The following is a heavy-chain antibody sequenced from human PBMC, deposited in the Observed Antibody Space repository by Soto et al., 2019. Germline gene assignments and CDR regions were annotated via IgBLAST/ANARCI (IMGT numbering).Heavy chain of an antibody. D-gene: IGHD3-22*01. CDR3: ARAKQINYFGSSGYYSGPFDI. J-gene: IGHJ3*02. CDR1: GVTFSTYW. V-gene: IGHV3-74*01. CDR2: IDNDGSTR. Sequence: PGGSLRVSCAASGVTFSTYWMHWVSQAPGRGLVWVSRIDNDGSTRTYADSVKGRFTISRDNAKNTLYLQMNSLRAEDTAVYYCARAKQINYFGSSGYYSGPFDIWGQGTMVTVSS.